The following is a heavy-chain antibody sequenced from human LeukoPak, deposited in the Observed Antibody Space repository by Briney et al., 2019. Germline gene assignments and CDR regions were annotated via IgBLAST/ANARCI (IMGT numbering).Heavy chain of an antibody. J-gene: IGHJ6*03. Sequence: GGSLRLSCAASGFTFSDYYMSWIRQAPGKGLEWVSYISSSGSTIYYADSVKGRFTISRDNAKNSLYMQMNSLRAEDTAVYYCASHSGSYSYYYYYYMDVWGKGTTVTVSS. D-gene: IGHD1-26*01. CDR3: ASHSGSYSYYYYYYMDV. V-gene: IGHV3-11*04. CDR2: ISSSGSTI. CDR1: GFTFSDYY.